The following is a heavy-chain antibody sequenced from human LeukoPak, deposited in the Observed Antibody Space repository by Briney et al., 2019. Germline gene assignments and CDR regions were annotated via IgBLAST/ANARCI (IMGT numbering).Heavy chain of an antibody. J-gene: IGHJ6*03. CDR2: ISGSGGST. CDR1: GFTFSSYA. D-gene: IGHD3-10*01. V-gene: IGHV3-23*01. Sequence: PGGSLRLSCAASGFTFSSYAMSWARQAPGKGLEWVSAISGSGGSTYYADSVKGRFTISRDNSKNTLYLQMNSLRAEDTAVYYCAKPGFYGSGSSYYYYYMDVWGKGTTVTVSS. CDR3: AKPGFYGSGSSYYYYYMDV.